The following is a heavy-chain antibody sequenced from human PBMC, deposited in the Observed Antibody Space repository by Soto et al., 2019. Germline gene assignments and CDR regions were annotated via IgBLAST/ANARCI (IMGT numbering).Heavy chain of an antibody. Sequence: GGSLRLSCAASGFTFSSYAMHWVRQAPGKGLERVAVISYDGSNKYYADSVKGRFTISRDNSKNTLYLQMNSLRAEDTAVYYCARDRIAAAGTERAYYYYYYGMDVWGQGNTVTVS. D-gene: IGHD6-13*01. CDR3: ARDRIAAAGTERAYYYYYYGMDV. CDR2: ISYDGSNK. J-gene: IGHJ6*02. V-gene: IGHV3-30-3*01. CDR1: GFTFSSYA.